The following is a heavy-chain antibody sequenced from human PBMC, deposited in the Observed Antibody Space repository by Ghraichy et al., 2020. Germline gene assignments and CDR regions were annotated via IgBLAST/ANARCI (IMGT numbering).Heavy chain of an antibody. D-gene: IGHD3-22*01. CDR2: INHSGST. CDR3: ARGWGDSSGYYYERGRGHDAFDI. Sequence: SETLSLTCAVYGGSFSGYYWSWIRQPPGKGLEWIGEINHSGSTNYNPSLKSRVTISVDTSKNQFSLKLSSVTAADTAVYYCARGWGDSSGYYYERGRGHDAFDIWGQGTMVTVSS. J-gene: IGHJ3*02. V-gene: IGHV4-34*01. CDR1: GGSFSGYY.